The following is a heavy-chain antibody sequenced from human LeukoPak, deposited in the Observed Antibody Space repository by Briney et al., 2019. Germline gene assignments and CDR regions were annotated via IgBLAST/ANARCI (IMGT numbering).Heavy chain of an antibody. Sequence: SHTLSLTCAISGDSFSSNSAAWNWIRQSPSRGLEWLGRTYYRSKWYNDYAVSVKSRMTINPDTSKNQFSLQLNSVTPEDTAVYYCARAISRIAPAGTFDCWGQGTLVTVSS. CDR3: ARAISRIAPAGTFDC. D-gene: IGHD6-13*01. CDR2: TYYRSKWYN. J-gene: IGHJ4*02. V-gene: IGHV6-1*01. CDR1: GDSFSSNSAA.